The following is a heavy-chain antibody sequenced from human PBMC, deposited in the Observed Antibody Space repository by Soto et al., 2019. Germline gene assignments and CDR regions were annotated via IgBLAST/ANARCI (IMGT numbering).Heavy chain of an antibody. V-gene: IGHV3-21*01. CDR3: ARVAY. J-gene: IGHJ4*02. CDR1: GFTFSRVS. CDR2: ISSGSSDT. Sequence: GGSLRLSCEASGFTFSRVSMNWDRQVPGKGLEWVASISSGSSDTWYADSVKGRFIISRDNAQNSLFLQMNTLRPEDTAMYYCARVAYWGPGTQVTVSS.